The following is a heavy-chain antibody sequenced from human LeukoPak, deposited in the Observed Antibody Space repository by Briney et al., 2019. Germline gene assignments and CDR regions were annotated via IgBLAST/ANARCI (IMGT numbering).Heavy chain of an antibody. D-gene: IGHD3-22*01. CDR1: GGSISSYY. Sequence: ASETLSLTCTVSGGSISSYYWSWIRQPPGKGLEWIGYFYYSGSTNYNPSLKSRVTISVDTSKNQFSLKLSSVTAADTAVYYCARAPPYYDSSGYYLDYWGQGTLVTVSS. CDR2: FYYSGST. CDR3: ARAPPYYDSSGYYLDY. V-gene: IGHV4-59*08. J-gene: IGHJ4*02.